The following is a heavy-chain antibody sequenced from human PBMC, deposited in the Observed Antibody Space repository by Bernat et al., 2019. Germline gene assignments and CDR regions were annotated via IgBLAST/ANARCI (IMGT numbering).Heavy chain of an antibody. CDR2: ISGSGGST. CDR3: AKDPYNYSSGSYYRQEPHDGMDV. Sequence: EVQLLESGGGLVQPGGSLRLSCAASGFTFSSYAMSWVRQAPGKGLEWASSISGSGGSTYYADSVKGRFTISRDNSKNTLYLQRNSLRAEDTAVYNCAKDPYNYSSGSYYRQEPHDGMDVWGQGTTVTVSS. D-gene: IGHD3-10*01. CDR1: GFTFSSYA. J-gene: IGHJ6*02. V-gene: IGHV3-23*01.